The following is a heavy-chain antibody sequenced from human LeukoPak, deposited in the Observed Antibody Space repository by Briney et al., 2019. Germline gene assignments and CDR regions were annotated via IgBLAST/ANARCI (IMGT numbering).Heavy chain of an antibody. D-gene: IGHD2-15*01. CDR3: ARASRDIVVVVAATAASSFDY. J-gene: IGHJ4*02. CDR2: INHSGST. CDR1: GGSFSGYY. V-gene: IGHV4-34*01. Sequence: PSETLSLTCAVYGGSFSGYYWSWIRQPPGKGLEWIGEINHSGSTNYNPSLKSRVTISVDTSKNRFSLKLSSVTAADTAVYYCARASRDIVVVVAATAASSFDYWGQGTLVTVSS.